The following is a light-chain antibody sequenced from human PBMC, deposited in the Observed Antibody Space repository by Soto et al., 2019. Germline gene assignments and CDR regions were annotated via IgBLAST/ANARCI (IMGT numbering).Light chain of an antibody. J-gene: IGKJ4*01. CDR2: AAS. CDR3: QQLNSYPPLT. V-gene: IGKV1-9*01. CDR1: QGISSY. Sequence: IQLTQSPSSLSASVGDRVTITCRASQGISSYLAWYQQKPEKAPKLLIYAASTLQSGVPSRFSGSGSGTDFTLTISSLQPEDFATYYCQQLNSYPPLTFGGGTKVEIK.